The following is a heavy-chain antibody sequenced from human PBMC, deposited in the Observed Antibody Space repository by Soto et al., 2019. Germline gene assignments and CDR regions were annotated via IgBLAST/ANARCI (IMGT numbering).Heavy chain of an antibody. V-gene: IGHV3-7*01. D-gene: IGHD2-2*01. Sequence: GSLRLSCAASGFTFSSYAMHWVRQAPGKGLEWVANINQDGSEKYYVDSVKGQFTISRDNTKNSLDLQMNSLRVEDTAVYYCANFRRSDMPDDTFDIWGQGTMVTVSS. CDR1: GFTFSSYA. CDR2: INQDGSEK. J-gene: IGHJ3*02. CDR3: ANFRRSDMPDDTFDI.